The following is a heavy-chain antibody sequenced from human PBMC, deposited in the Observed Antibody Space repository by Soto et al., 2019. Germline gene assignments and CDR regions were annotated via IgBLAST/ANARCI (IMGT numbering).Heavy chain of an antibody. V-gene: IGHV4-31*02. Sequence: LCGGSISSGGYYWSWIRQPPGKGLEWIGYIYYSGSTYYNPSLKSRVTISVDTSKNQFSLKLSSVTAADTAVYYCARVGGINWFDPWGQGTLVTVSS. CDR3: ARVGGINWFDP. CDR2: IYYSGST. J-gene: IGHJ5*02. D-gene: IGHD3-16*01. CDR1: GGSISSGGYY.